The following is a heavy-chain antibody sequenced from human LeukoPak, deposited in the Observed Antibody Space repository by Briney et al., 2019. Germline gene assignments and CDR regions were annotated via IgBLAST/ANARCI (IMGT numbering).Heavy chain of an antibody. D-gene: IGHD6-13*01. CDR1: GFAFRNYW. CDR2: INPDGSTT. CDR3: AKDHGSSDWYYFDY. V-gene: IGHV3-74*01. J-gene: IGHJ4*02. Sequence: GGSLRLSCVASGFAFRNYWMYWVRQGPGKGLVWLSRINPDGSTTTYADSVKGRFTISRDNSKNTLYLQMNTLRADDTAVYYCAKDHGSSDWYYFDYWGQGTLVTVSS.